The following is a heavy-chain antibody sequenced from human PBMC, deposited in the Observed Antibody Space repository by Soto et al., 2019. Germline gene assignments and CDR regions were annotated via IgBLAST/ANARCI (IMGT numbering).Heavy chain of an antibody. D-gene: IGHD2-2*01. CDR3: SSPPGIVVGNVYYHMDV. Sequence: PGGSLRPSCAASGFTFSRSSIHWVRQASGKGLEWVGRIGSKADTYATAYTASLKGRFIISRDDSNNTAYLQMNSLRTEDTAVYYCSSPPGIVVGNVYYHMDVWAKGNTVPVSS. CDR2: IGSKADTYAT. J-gene: IGHJ6*03. V-gene: IGHV3-73*01. CDR1: GFTFSRSS.